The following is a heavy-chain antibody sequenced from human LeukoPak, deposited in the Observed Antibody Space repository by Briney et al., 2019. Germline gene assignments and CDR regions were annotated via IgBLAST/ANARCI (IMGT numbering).Heavy chain of an antibody. D-gene: IGHD6-6*01. CDR2: IDGGGSST. V-gene: IGHV3-74*01. J-gene: IGHJ4*02. CDR1: GFTFSNHW. Sequence: GGSLRLSCVASGFTFSNHWMHWVRQVPGKGLVWVSRIDGGGSSTSYADSVKGRFSISRDNAKNSLYLQMSSLRAEDTAVYYCARATYVSSSQSLGYWGQGTLVTVSS. CDR3: ARATYVSSSQSLGY.